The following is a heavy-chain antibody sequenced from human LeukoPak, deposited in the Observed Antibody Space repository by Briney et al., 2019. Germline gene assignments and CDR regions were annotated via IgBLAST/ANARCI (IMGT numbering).Heavy chain of an antibody. CDR3: ARGRGVRGVIRVTAFDI. Sequence: SETLSLTCTVSGGSISSYYWSWIRQPPGKGLEWIGYIYYSGSTYYNPSLKSRVTISVDTSKNQFSLKLSSVTAADTAVYYCARGRGVRGVIRVTAFDIWGQGTMVTVSS. CDR1: GGSISSYY. D-gene: IGHD3-10*01. V-gene: IGHV4-59*12. CDR2: IYYSGST. J-gene: IGHJ3*02.